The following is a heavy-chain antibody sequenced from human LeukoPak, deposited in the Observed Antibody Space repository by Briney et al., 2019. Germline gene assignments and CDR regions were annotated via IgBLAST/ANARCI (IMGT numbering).Heavy chain of an antibody. CDR3: ARSVRRWLQSDY. Sequence: GGSLRLSCAASGFTFSSYAMSWVRQAPGKGLEWVANIKQDGSEKYYVDSVKGRFTISRDNAKNSLYLQMNSLRAEDTAVYYCARSVRRWLQSDYWGQGTLVTVSS. V-gene: IGHV3-7*01. CDR2: IKQDGSEK. J-gene: IGHJ4*02. CDR1: GFTFSSYA. D-gene: IGHD5-24*01.